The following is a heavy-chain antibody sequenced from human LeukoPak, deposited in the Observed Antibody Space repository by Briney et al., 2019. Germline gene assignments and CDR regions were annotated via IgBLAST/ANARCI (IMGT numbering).Heavy chain of an antibody. CDR1: GVTFSNYW. Sequence: TGGSLRLSCVVSGVTFSNYWMIWVRQAPGKGLESVAIVNEDGSAKYYLDSVKGRFTISRDNARNSLYLEMNSLRAEDTAVYYCARDYWRSIDHWGQGTLVTVSS. CDR2: VNEDGSAK. V-gene: IGHV3-7*01. CDR3: ARDYWRSIDH. J-gene: IGHJ4*02. D-gene: IGHD1-1*01.